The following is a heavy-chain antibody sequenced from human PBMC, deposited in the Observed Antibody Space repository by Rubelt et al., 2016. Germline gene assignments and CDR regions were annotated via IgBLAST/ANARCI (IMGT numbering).Heavy chain of an antibody. CDR3: AMVGGYSYGQGWFDP. V-gene: IGHV4-59*03. D-gene: IGHD5-18*01. J-gene: IGHJ5*02. Sequence: QVQLQESGPGLVKPSETLSLTCTVSGGSISGYYWSWIRQPPGKGLEWIGYIYYSGSTKYNPSLKSRVPISGDASKNQVSLKWTFVTASDTAVDYCAMVGGYSYGQGWFDPWGQGILVTVSS. CDR2: IYYSGST. CDR1: GGSISGYY.